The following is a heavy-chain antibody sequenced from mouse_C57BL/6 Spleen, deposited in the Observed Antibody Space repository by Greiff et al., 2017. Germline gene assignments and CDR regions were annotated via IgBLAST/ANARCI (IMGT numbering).Heavy chain of an antibody. Sequence: QVQLQQSGAELARPGASVKLSCKASGYTFTSYGISWVKQRTGQGLEWIGEIYPRSGNTYYNEKFKGKDTLTADKSSSTAYMELRSLPSEDSAVYFCARGAIWYYFDYWGQGTTLTVSS. V-gene: IGHV1-81*01. J-gene: IGHJ2*01. CDR3: ARGAIWYYFDY. CDR1: GYTFTSYG. D-gene: IGHD1-1*01. CDR2: IYPRSGNT.